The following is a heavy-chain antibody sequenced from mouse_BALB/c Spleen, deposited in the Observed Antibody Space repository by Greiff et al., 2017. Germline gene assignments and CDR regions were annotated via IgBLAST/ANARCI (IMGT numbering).Heavy chain of an antibody. D-gene: IGHD4-1*01. CDR2: INPSSGYT. CDR3: ASNWDYFDY. J-gene: IGHJ2*01. Sequence: QVQLQQPGAELVMPGASVKMSCKASGYTFTSYTMHWVKQRPGQGLEWIGYINPSSGYTNYNQKFKDKATLTADKSSSTAYMQLSSLTSEDSAVYYCASNWDYFDYWGQGTTLTVSS. CDR1: GYTFTSYT. V-gene: IGHV1S26*01.